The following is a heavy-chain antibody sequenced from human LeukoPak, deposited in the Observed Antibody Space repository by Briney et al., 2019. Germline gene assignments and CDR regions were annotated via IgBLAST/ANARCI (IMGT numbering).Heavy chain of an antibody. CDR3: ASEIFGSGSYPDF. CDR2: IWHDGSHK. CDR1: GFSFNTYA. J-gene: IGHJ4*02. Sequence: QPGRSLRLSCAASGFSFNTYAMHWLRQDPGQGLEWVALIWHDGSHKFYSNSVRGQFTISRDNSKNTVSLQMNNLRPEDTAVYYCASEIFGSGSYPDFWGQGALVTVSS. D-gene: IGHD3-10*01. V-gene: IGHV3-33*01.